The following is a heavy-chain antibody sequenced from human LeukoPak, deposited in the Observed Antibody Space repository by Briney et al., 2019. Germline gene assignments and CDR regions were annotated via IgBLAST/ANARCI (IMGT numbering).Heavy chain of an antibody. CDR1: GGSFRGYY. J-gene: IGHJ5*02. D-gene: IGHD1-1*01. CDR2: INHSGST. V-gene: IGHV4-34*01. CDR3: ARGFGTRSHLSNWFDP. Sequence: SETLSLTCAVYGGSFRGYYWSWIRQPPGKGLEWIGEINHSGSTNYNPSLKSRVTISVDTSKNQFSLKLSSVTAADTAVYYCARGFGTRSHLSNWFDPWGQGTLVTVFS.